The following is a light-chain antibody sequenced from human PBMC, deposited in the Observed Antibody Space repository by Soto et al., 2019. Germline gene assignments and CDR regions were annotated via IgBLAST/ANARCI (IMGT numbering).Light chain of an antibody. J-gene: IGLJ2*01. CDR3: AAWDGSLSGVV. V-gene: IGLV1-47*01. Sequence: QSVLTQPPSASGTPGQRVTISCSGSSSNIGSNYVYWYQQLPGTAPKLLIDRNNQRPSGVRDRFSGSKSGTSASLAISGLRAEDEADYYCAAWDGSLSGVVFGGGTKVTVL. CDR1: SSNIGSNY. CDR2: RNN.